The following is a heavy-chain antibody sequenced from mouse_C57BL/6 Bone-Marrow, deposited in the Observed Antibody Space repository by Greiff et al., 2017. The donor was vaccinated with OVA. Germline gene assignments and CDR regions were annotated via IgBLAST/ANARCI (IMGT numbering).Heavy chain of an antibody. V-gene: IGHV5-4*01. CDR1: GFTFSSYA. CDR2: ISDGGSYT. Sequence: EVNLVESGGGLVKPGGSLKLSCAASGFTFSSYAMSWVRQTPEKRLEWVATISDGGSYTYYPDNVKGRFTISRDNAKNNLYLQMSHLKSEDTAMYYCARDPIDYWGQGTTLTVSS. J-gene: IGHJ2*01. CDR3: ARDPIDY.